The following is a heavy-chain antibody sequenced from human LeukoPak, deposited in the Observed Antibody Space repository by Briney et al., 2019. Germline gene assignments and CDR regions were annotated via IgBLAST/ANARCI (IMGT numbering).Heavy chain of an antibody. CDR2: INPAGSET. CDR1: EFSFNAYW. V-gene: IGHV3-7*01. Sequence: GGSLRLSCAASEFSFNAYWMAWVRQAPGTGLEWVANINPAGSETFHVDPVKGRFSISRDHAKNLVYLQMNSLRAEDTAVYYCATFGLVAALDLWGQGTLVTVSS. D-gene: IGHD5-12*01. CDR3: ATFGLVAALDL. J-gene: IGHJ4*02.